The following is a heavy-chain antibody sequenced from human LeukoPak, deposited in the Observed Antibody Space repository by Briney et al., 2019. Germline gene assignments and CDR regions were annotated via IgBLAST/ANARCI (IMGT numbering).Heavy chain of an antibody. CDR1: GFTFSSYA. CDR3: AKPYDYGDWSFDY. V-gene: IGHV3-23*01. J-gene: IGHJ4*02. Sequence: PGGSLRLSCAASGFTFSSYAMSWVRQAPGKGLEWVSAISGSSGSTYYADSVKGRFTISRDNSKNTLYLQMNSLRAEDTAVYYCAKPYDYGDWSFDYWGQGTLVTVSS. D-gene: IGHD4-17*01. CDR2: ISGSSGST.